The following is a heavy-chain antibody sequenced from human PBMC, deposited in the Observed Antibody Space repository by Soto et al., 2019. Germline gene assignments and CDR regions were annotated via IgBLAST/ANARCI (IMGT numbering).Heavy chain of an antibody. CDR1: GGSIRRSDW. CDR2: IYHSGST. J-gene: IGHJ5*02. CDR3: ARAYSSSWYTKNWFDP. D-gene: IGHD6-13*01. V-gene: IGHV4-4*02. Sequence: SENLSLTCGVSGGSIRRSDWWGWGRQPPGKGLKWFGEIYHSGSTNFNPSLKSRVTISVDKSKNQFSLKLRFVTAADTAIYYCARAYSSSWYTKNWFDPWAPGTLVTVSS.